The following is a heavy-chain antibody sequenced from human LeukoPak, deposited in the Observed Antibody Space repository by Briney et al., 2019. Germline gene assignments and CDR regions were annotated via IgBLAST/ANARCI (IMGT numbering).Heavy chain of an antibody. CDR1: GGSITSSSYY. CDR2: IYYSGST. V-gene: IGHV4-39*07. D-gene: IGHD2-15*01. J-gene: IGHJ4*02. Sequence: SETLSLTCTVSGGSITSSSYYWGWIRQPPGKGLEWIGSIYYSGSTYYNPSLKSRVTISVDTSKNQFSLKLSSVTAADTAVYYCAREDIVVVVAATRADYFDYWGQGTLVTVSS. CDR3: AREDIVVVVAATRADYFDY.